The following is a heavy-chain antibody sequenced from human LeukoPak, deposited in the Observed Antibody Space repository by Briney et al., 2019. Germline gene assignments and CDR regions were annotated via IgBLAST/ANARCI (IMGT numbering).Heavy chain of an antibody. V-gene: IGHV3-20*04. D-gene: IGHD6-19*01. CDR2: INWNGGST. CDR3: AKGTSSGWYYFDY. J-gene: IGHJ4*02. CDR1: GLTFDDYG. Sequence: GGSLRLSCAASGLTFDDYGMSWVRQAPGKGLEWVSGINWNGGSTGYADSVKGRFTISRDNAKNSLYLQMNSLRAEDTAVYYCAKGTSSGWYYFDYWGQGTLVTVSS.